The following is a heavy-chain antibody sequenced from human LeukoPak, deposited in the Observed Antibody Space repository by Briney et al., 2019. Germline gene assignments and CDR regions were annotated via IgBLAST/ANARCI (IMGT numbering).Heavy chain of an antibody. Sequence: SETLSLTCTVSGGSISSSSYYWSWIRQSPGKGLEWIGYISYSGITNYNPSLKSRVTMSIDTSRNQSSLKLSSVTAADTAVYYCARELTLTVAGSRSGLWGKVAPTTTRREYYFDFWGQGTLVTVSS. CDR2: ISYSGIT. J-gene: IGHJ4*02. CDR3: ARELTLTVAGSRSGLWGKVAPTTTRREYYFDF. D-gene: IGHD6-19*01. V-gene: IGHV4-61*01. CDR1: GGSISSSSYY.